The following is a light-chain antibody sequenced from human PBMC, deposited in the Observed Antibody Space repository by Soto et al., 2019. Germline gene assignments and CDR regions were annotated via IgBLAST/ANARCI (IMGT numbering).Light chain of an antibody. CDR2: EGS. Sequence: QSALTQPASVSGSPGQSITISCTGTSSDVGSYNLVSWYQQHPGKAPKLMIYEGSKRTSGVSNRFSGSKSGNTASLTISGLQAEDEADYYCCSYAGSSNRVSGGGTKVTVL. V-gene: IGLV2-23*01. J-gene: IGLJ2*01. CDR1: SSDVGSYNL. CDR3: CSYAGSSNRV.